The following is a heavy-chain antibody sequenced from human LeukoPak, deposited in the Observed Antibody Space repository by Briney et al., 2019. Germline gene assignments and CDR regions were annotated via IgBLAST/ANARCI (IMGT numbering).Heavy chain of an antibody. V-gene: IGHV3-30*04. J-gene: IGHJ1*01. CDR2: ISYAESYK. D-gene: IGHD2-2*01. Sequence: GGSLRLSCAASGFTFSSCLMQGVGQAPGKGLEWVALISYAESYKYYADSVKGRFTISRDNSKNTLYLQMNSLRPEDTAVYYCAREPDRRSTSCYQYFQHWGQGTLVTVSS. CDR1: GFTFSSCL. CDR3: AREPDRRSTSCYQYFQH.